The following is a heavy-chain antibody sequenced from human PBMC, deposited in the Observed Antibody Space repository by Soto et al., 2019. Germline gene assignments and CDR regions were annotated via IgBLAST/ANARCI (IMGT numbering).Heavy chain of an antibody. D-gene: IGHD3-16*01. J-gene: IGHJ4*02. V-gene: IGHV4-61*01. Sequence: QVQLQESGPGLVKPSETLSLTCTVPGGSVNICTYYWSWIRQPPGKGLEWIGFIHYSGSTNYNPSLKSRVTMSVDKSKNQFSLKLTSVNAADTAVYYCTRGGDAYKNGHWGQGTLVTVSS. CDR1: GGSVNICTYY. CDR2: IHYSGST. CDR3: TRGGDAYKNGH.